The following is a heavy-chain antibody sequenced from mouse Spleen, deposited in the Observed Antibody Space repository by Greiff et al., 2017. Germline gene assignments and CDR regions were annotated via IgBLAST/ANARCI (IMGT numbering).Heavy chain of an antibody. CDR3: AREDGFWYFDV. D-gene: IGHD2-3*01. CDR2: IDPSDSYT. CDR1: GYTFTSYW. Sequence: QVQLQQPGAELVRPGTSVKLSCKASGYTFTSYWMHWVKQRPGQGLEWIGVIDPSDSYTNYNQKFKGKATLTVDTSSSTAYMQLSSLTSEDSAVYYCAREDGFWYFDVWGAGTTVTVSS. V-gene: IGHV1-59*01. J-gene: IGHJ1*01.